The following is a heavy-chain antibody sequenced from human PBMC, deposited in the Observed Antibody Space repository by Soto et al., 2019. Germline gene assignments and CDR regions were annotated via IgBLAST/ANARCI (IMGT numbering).Heavy chain of an antibody. CDR2: ISAYNGNT. CDR1: GYTFTSYC. CDR3: ARRSAVAGLFDY. V-gene: IGHV1-18*01. D-gene: IGHD6-19*01. Sequence: ASVKVSCKASGYTFTSYCISWVRQAPGQGLEWMGWISAYNGNTNYAQKLQGRVTMTTDTSTSTAYMELRSLRSDDTAVYYCARRSAVAGLFDYWGQGTLVTVSS. J-gene: IGHJ4*02.